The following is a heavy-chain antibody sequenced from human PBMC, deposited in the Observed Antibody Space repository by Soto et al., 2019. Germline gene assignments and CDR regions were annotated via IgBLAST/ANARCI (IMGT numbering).Heavy chain of an antibody. CDR1: GGSISNGGYS. V-gene: IGHV4-30-2*01. D-gene: IGHD2-15*01. CDR2: IYHSGST. Sequence: QLQLQESGSGLVKPSQTLSLTCAVSGGSISNGGYSWSWIRQPPGKGLEWIGYIYHSGSTYYNPSLNSRVTISVDRSKNQCSLKLSSVTAADTAVYYCARGGGWTFDYWGQGTMVTVSS. J-gene: IGHJ4*02. CDR3: ARGGGWTFDY.